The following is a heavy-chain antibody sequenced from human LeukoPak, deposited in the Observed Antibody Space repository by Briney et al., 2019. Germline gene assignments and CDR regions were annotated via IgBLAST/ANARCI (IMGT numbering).Heavy chain of an antibody. CDR1: GFTFSSYA. CDR2: ISWNSGSI. D-gene: IGHD3-3*01. V-gene: IGHV3-9*01. Sequence: GGSLRLSCAASGFTFSSYAMSWVRQAPGKGLEWVSGISWNSGSIGYADSVKGRFTISRDNAKNSLYLQMNSLRAEDTALYYCAKGIRSYGMDVWGQGTTVTVSS. CDR3: AKGIRSYGMDV. J-gene: IGHJ6*02.